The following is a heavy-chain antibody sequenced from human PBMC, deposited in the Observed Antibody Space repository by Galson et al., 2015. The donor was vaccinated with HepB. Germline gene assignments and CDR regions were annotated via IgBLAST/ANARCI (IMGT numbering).Heavy chain of an antibody. CDR3: AKDHRRDYDFWSGSDY. CDR2: ISGSGGST. D-gene: IGHD3-3*01. CDR1: GFTFSSYA. Sequence: SLRLSCAASGFTFSSYAMSWVRQAPGKGLEWVSAISGSGGSTYYADSVKGRFTISRDNSKNTLYLQMNSLRAEDTAVYYCAKDHRRDYDFWSGSDYWGQGTLVTVSS. V-gene: IGHV3-23*01. J-gene: IGHJ4*02.